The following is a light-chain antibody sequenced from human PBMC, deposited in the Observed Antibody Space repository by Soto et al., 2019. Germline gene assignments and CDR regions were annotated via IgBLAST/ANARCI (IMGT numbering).Light chain of an antibody. J-gene: IGLJ2*01. CDR3: SSYTNSNTQV. CDR2: DLS. Sequence: QSALTQPASVSGSPGQSITISCTGTSSDVGGYNYVSWYQQHPGKAPKLMIYDLSNRPSGVSNRFSGSKSGNTASLTISGLQAEDEADYYCSSYTNSNTQVFGGGTKLTVL. V-gene: IGLV2-14*03. CDR1: SSDVGGYNY.